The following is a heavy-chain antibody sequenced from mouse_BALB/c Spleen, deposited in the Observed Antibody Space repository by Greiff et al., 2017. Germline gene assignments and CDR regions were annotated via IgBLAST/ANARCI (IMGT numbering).Heavy chain of an antibody. CDR3: TRDYGGGFAY. CDR1: GYTFTSYW. D-gene: IGHD1-1*01. J-gene: IGHJ3*01. CDR2: IYPSDSYT. Sequence: VQLQQPGAELVRPGASVKLSCKASGYTFTSYWINWVKQRPGQGLEWIGNIYPSDSYTNYNQKFKDKATLTVDKSSSTAYMQLSSPTSEDSAVYYCTRDYGGGFAYWGQGTLVTVSA. V-gene: IGHV1-69*02.